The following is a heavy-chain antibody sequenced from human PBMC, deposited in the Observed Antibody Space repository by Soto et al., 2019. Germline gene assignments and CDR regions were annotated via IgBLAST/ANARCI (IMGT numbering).Heavy chain of an antibody. V-gene: IGHV3-30*18. CDR2: ISDDGRDK. D-gene: IGHD6-13*01. CDR3: AKDRNRGAAVYCFDY. CDR1: GFTFSSYG. Sequence: QVQLVESGGGVVPPGRSLRLSCAASGFTFSSYGMHWVRQAPGKGLEWVAVISDDGRDKHHAGPVKGRFTITRDNSXXTLYLIMDSLRPEDSAVYYCAKDRNRGAAVYCFDYWGQGTLVAVSS. J-gene: IGHJ4*02.